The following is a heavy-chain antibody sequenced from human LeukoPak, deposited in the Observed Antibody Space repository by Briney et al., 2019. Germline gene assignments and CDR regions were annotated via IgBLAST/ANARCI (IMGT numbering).Heavy chain of an antibody. D-gene: IGHD3-10*01. V-gene: IGHV3-33*01. J-gene: IGHJ4*02. CDR3: ARVGQGSGSYYKNPMDY. CDR1: GFTFSSYG. Sequence: GRSLRLSCAASGFTFSSYGMHWVRQAPGKGLEWVVVIWYDGSNKYYADSVKGRFTISRDNSKNTLYLQMNSLRAEDTAVYYCARVGQGSGSYYKNPMDYWGQGTLVTVSS. CDR2: IWYDGSNK.